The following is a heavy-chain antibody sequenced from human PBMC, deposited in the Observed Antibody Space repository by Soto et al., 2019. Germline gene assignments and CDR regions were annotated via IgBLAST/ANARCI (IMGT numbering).Heavy chain of an antibody. V-gene: IGHV4-59*08. Sequence: QVQLQESGPGLVKPSETLSLTCTVSGGSISYYYWSWIRQPPGKGLEWIGYINYSGSTNYNPSLESQVSISIATAKNHFSLKLSSVSAAGTAVYSCARQDDILTGVDYWGQGALVTGSS. CDR3: ARQDDILTGVDY. CDR2: INYSGST. CDR1: GGSISYYY. J-gene: IGHJ4*02. D-gene: IGHD3-9*01.